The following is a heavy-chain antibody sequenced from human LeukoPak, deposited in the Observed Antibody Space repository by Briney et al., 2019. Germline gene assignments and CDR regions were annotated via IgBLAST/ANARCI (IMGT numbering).Heavy chain of an antibody. CDR2: ISSSGSTT. CDR3: ANTPYDYDFWSGYYGQYGMDV. CDR1: GFTFSDYY. V-gene: IGHV3-11*01. J-gene: IGHJ6*02. Sequence: GGSLRLSCAASGFTFSDYYMSWIRQAPGKGLEWVSYISSSGSTTYYADSVKGRFTISRDNSKNTLYLQMNSLRAEDTAVYYCANTPYDYDFWSGYYGQYGMDVWGQGTTVTVSS. D-gene: IGHD3-3*01.